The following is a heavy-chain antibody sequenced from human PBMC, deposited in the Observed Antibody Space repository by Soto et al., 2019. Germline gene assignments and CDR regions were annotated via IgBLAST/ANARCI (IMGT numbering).Heavy chain of an antibody. CDR3: ARFEGIYYYESSGSLPYY. Sequence: GGSLRLSCAASGFTFSSYGMHWVRQAPGKGPEWVAVIWYDGSNKYYADSVKGRFTISRDNSKNTLYLQMNSLRAEDTAVYYCARFEGIYYYESSGSLPYYWGQGTLVTVSS. J-gene: IGHJ4*02. D-gene: IGHD3-22*01. CDR1: GFTFSSYG. V-gene: IGHV3-33*01. CDR2: IWYDGSNK.